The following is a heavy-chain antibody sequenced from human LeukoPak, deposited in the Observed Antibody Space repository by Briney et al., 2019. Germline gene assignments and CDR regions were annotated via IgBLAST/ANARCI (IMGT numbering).Heavy chain of an antibody. V-gene: IGHV4-59*01. J-gene: IGHJ6*02. CDR2: IYYSGST. CDR3: ATSTAGIYYYGMDV. CDR1: GGSISSYY. D-gene: IGHD6-19*01. Sequence: PPETLSLTCTVSGGSISSYYWSWIRQPPGKGLEWIGYIYYSGSTNYNPSLKSRVTISVDTSKNQFSLKLSSVTAADTAVYYCATSTAGIYYYGMDVWGQGTTVTVSS.